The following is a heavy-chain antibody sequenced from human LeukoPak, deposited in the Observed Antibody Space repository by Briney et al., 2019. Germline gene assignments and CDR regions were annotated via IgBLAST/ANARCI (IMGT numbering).Heavy chain of an antibody. CDR2: IYTSGST. J-gene: IGHJ3*02. CDR1: GGSISSGSYY. CDR3: ARGGSGIAARRGGDAFDI. V-gene: IGHV4-61*02. D-gene: IGHD6-6*01. Sequence: PSETLSLTCTVSGGSISSGSYYWSWIRQPAGKGLEWIGRIYTSGSTNYNPSLKSRVTMSVDTSKNQFSLKLSSVTAADTAVYYCARGGSGIAARRGGDAFDIWGQGTMVTVSS.